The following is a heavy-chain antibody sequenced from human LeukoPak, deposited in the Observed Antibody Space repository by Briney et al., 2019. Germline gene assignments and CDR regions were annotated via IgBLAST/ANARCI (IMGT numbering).Heavy chain of an antibody. CDR1: GFTVITNV. CDR3: ARGVEPLAANTLAY. D-gene: IGHD1-14*01. CDR2: LYSDGNT. J-gene: IGHJ4*02. V-gene: IGHV3-53*01. Sequence: PGGSLRHSCAASGFTVITNVMTWVRQAPGKGLEWVSVLYSDGNTKYADSVQGRFTISRDNSKNTLYLEMNSLSPDDTAVYYCARGVEPLAANTLAYWGQGTLVTVSS.